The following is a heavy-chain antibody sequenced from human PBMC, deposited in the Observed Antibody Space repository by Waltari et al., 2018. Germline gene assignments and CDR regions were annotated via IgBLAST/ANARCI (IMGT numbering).Heavy chain of an antibody. V-gene: IGHV3-23*01. CDR2: ISASGGST. Sequence: EVQLLESGGGLVQPGGSLRLSCAASGFTFRNYAMGCVRQAPGKGLELVSSISASGGSTNYADSVKGRFTMSRDNSKNTLSLQMNSLRVEDTAVYYCAPRVRAEVPDSWGQGTLVTVSS. J-gene: IGHJ4*02. CDR1: GFTFRNYA. D-gene: IGHD3-3*01. CDR3: APRVRAEVPDS.